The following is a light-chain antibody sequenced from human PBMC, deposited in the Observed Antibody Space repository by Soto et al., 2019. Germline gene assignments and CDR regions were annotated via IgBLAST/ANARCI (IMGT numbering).Light chain of an antibody. V-gene: IGKV3-11*01. CDR2: NAS. J-gene: IGKJ4*01. CDR1: QSVSTS. Sequence: EIVLTQSPATLSLSPGDRATLSCRASQSVSTSLAWYQQKPGQPPRLLIYNASKRATGIPVRFSGSGSGTDFTLTISSLESEDFAVYYCQQRSDWPLTFGGGNKVEIK. CDR3: QQRSDWPLT.